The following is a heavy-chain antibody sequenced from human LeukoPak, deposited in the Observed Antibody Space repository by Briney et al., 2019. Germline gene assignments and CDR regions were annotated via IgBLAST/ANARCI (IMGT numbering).Heavy chain of an antibody. Sequence: PSETLSLTCTVSGGSISSSNYCWGWIRQPPGKGLEWITSIHYSGSTYYNPSLKSRVTISVDTSKNQFSLKLSSVTAADTAVYYCASLYSGSYPFDYWGQGTLVTVSS. V-gene: IGHV4-39*07. J-gene: IGHJ4*02. CDR1: GGSISSSNYC. D-gene: IGHD1-26*01. CDR2: IHYSGST. CDR3: ASLYSGSYPFDY.